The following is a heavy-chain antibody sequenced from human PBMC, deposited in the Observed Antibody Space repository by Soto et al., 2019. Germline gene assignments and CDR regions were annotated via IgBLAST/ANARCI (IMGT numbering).Heavy chain of an antibody. J-gene: IGHJ4*02. CDR1: GFTFDDYA. Sequence: EVQLVESGGGLVQPGRSLRLSCAASGFTFDDYAMHWVRQAPGKGLEWVSGISWNSGSIGYADSVKGRFTISRDNAKNSLYLQMNSLRAEDTALYYCAKDISATTNEYSGYSGAFDYWGQGTLVTVSS. CDR3: AKDISATTNEYSGYSGAFDY. V-gene: IGHV3-9*01. D-gene: IGHD5-12*01. CDR2: ISWNSGSI.